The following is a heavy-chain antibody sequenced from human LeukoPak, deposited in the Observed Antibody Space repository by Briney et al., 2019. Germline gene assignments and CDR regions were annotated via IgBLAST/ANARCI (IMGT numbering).Heavy chain of an antibody. D-gene: IGHD3-3*01. J-gene: IGHJ3*02. Sequence: GGSLRLSCAASGFTFRNYGMHWVRQAPGKGLEWVAIIWYDGSNKYYADSVKGRFTISRDNSKNTLYLQMNSLRAEDTAVYYCRVLEWFLSLDAFDIWGQGTMVTVSS. CDR2: IWYDGSNK. V-gene: IGHV3-30*02. CDR1: GFTFRNYG. CDR3: RVLEWFLSLDAFDI.